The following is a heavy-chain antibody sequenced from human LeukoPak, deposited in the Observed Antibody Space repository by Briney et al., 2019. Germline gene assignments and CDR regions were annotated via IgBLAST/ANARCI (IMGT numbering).Heavy chain of an antibody. J-gene: IGHJ4*02. CDR2: IIPIFGTA. V-gene: IGHV1-69*05. CDR3: ARYYYDSSGYSQYYFDY. D-gene: IGHD3-22*01. CDR1: GGTFSSYA. Sequence: SVKVSCKASGGTFSSYAISWVRQAPGQGLEWMGGIIPIFGTANYAQKFQGRVTITTDESTSTAYMELSSLRSEDSAVYYCARYYYDSSGYSQYYFDYWGQGTLVTVSS.